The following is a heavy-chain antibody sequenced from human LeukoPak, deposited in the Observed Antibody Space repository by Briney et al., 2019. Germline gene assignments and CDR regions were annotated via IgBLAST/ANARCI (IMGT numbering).Heavy chain of an antibody. CDR3: ARDPSGYDSLDY. V-gene: IGHV3-21*01. D-gene: IGHD5-12*01. J-gene: IGHJ4*02. CDR2: ISSSSSYI. CDR1: GFTFSSYS. Sequence: GGSLRLSCAASGFTFSSYSMNWVRQAPGKGLEWVSSISSSSSYIYYADSVEGRFTISRDNAKNSLYLQMNSLRAEDTAVYYCARDPSGYDSLDYWGQGTLVTVSS.